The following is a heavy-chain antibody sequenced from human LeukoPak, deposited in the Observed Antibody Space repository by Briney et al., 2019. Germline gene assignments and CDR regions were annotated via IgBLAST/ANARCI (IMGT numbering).Heavy chain of an antibody. D-gene: IGHD3-3*01. Sequence: PSETLSLTCTVSGGSISSGGYYWSWIRQHPGKGLEWIGYIYYSGSTYYNPSLKSRVTISVDTSKNQFSLKLSSVTAADTAVYYCARNGARITIHHWGQGTLDTVSS. CDR2: IYYSGST. CDR3: ARNGARITIHH. V-gene: IGHV4-31*03. J-gene: IGHJ1*01. CDR1: GGSISSGGYY.